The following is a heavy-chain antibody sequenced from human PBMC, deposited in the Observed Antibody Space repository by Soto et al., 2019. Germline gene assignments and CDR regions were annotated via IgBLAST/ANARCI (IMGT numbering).Heavy chain of an antibody. CDR1: GGTFSSYA. V-gene: IGHV1-69*01. CDR2: IFPIFGTA. CDR3: ASSRDIVATNGMDV. J-gene: IGHJ6*02. D-gene: IGHD5-12*01. Sequence: VASVKVSCKASGGTFSSYAISWVRQAPGQGLEWMGGIFPIFGTANYAQKFQGRVTITADESTSTAYMELSSLRSEDTAVHYCASSRDIVATNGMDVWGQGTTVTVSS.